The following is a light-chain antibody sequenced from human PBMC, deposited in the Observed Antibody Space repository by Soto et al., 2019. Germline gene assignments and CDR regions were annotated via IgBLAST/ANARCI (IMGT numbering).Light chain of an antibody. CDR1: DNIAKY. Sequence: DIPTTQSPSSLSASVGDRVTITCRTSDNIAKYLNWYQQKPGQVPKVLIVAASRLQSGVPTRFSGSGSGTEFTLTISKLQPDDFAPYYCQESYSATPWTFGQGTKVDIK. V-gene: IGKV1-39*01. CDR3: QESYSATPWT. J-gene: IGKJ1*01. CDR2: AAS.